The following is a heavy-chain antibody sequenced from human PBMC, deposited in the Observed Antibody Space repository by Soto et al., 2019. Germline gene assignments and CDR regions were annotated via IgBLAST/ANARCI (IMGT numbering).Heavy chain of an antibody. CDR1: GFTFSSYW. D-gene: IGHD2-15*01. V-gene: IGHV3-74*01. CDR2: INSDGSST. CDR3: ASWGYCSGGSCYEGAYFDY. J-gene: IGHJ4*02. Sequence: EVQLVESGGGLVQPGGSLRLSCAASGFTFSSYWMHWVRQAPGKGLVWVSRINSDGSSTSYADSVKGRFTISRDNAKNTLYLQMNSLRAEDTAVYYCASWGYCSGGSCYEGAYFDYWGQGTLVTVSS.